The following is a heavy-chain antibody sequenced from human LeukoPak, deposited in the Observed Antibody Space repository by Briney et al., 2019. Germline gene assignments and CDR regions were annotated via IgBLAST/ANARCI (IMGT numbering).Heavy chain of an antibody. J-gene: IGHJ3*02. CDR3: AKVGYCSSTSCQRDAFDI. CDR1: GFTFSSYG. V-gene: IGHV3-23*01. Sequence: GGSLRLSCAASGFTFSSYGMSWVRQAPGKGLEWVSAISGSGGSTYYADSVKGRFTISRDNSKNTLYLQMNSLRAEDTAVYYCAKVGYCSSTSCQRDAFDIWGQGTMVAVSS. D-gene: IGHD2-2*01. CDR2: ISGSGGST.